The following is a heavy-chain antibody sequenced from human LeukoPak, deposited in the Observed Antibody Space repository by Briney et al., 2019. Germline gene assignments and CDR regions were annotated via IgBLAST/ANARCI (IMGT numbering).Heavy chain of an antibody. V-gene: IGHV4-4*09. CDR3: ARLDGSSSLSY. Sequence: PETLSLTCTVSGGSISSYYWSWIRQPPGKGLEWIGYIYTSGSTNYNPSLKSRVTISVDTSKNQFSLKLSSVTAADTAVYYCARLDGSSSLSYWGQGTLVTVSS. CDR1: GGSISSYY. J-gene: IGHJ4*02. D-gene: IGHD6-6*01. CDR2: IYTSGST.